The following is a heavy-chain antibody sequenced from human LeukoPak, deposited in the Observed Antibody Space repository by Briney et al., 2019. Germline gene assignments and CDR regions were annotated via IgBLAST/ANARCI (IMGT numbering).Heavy chain of an antibody. J-gene: IGHJ4*02. Sequence: PGGSLRLSCAASGFTFSSYAMSWVRQAPGKGLEWVSAISGSGGSTYYADSVKGRFTISRDNSKNTLYLQMNSLRAEDTAVYYCARAMGGSGWYGYWGQGTLVTVSS. D-gene: IGHD6-19*01. CDR1: GFTFSSYA. V-gene: IGHV3-23*01. CDR2: ISGSGGST. CDR3: ARAMGGSGWYGY.